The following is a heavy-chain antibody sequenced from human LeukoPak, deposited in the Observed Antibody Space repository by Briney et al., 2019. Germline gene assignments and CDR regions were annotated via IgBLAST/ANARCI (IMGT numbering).Heavy chain of an antibody. J-gene: IGHJ4*02. Sequence: GGSLRLSCAASGFTFSSYAMSWVRQAPGKGLEWVSPISGSGGSTYYRDSVKGRFTVSRDNSKNTLYLQMNSLRAEDTAVYYCAKSPAGSSWPSIDYWGQGTLVTVSS. D-gene: IGHD6-13*01. CDR2: ISGSGGST. V-gene: IGHV3-23*01. CDR1: GFTFSSYA. CDR3: AKSPAGSSWPSIDY.